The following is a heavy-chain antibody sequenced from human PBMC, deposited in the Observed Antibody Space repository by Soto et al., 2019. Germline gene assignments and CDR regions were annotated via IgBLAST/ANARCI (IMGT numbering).Heavy chain of an antibody. Sequence: PSETLSLTCTVSGGSIGSADYYWSWIRQPPGKGLELIGYIYYSGSTYYNSSLESRVTISVDTSKNQFSLRLTSVTAADTAVYYCARGGTVFGVVLTPGNRFDPWGQGTLVTVS. CDR1: GGSIGSADYY. J-gene: IGHJ5*02. D-gene: IGHD3-3*01. V-gene: IGHV4-30-4*01. CDR3: ARGGTVFGVVLTPGNRFDP. CDR2: IYYSGST.